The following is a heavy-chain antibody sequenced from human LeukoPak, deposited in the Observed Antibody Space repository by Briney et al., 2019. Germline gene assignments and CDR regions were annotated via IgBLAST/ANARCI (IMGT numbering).Heavy chain of an antibody. V-gene: IGHV1-8*01. CDR3: ARLRYSGFDY. CDR2: MNPDSGNT. J-gene: IGHJ4*02. CDR1: GCTFSEFE. D-gene: IGHD1-26*01. Sequence: ASVKVSCQASGCTFSEFEIHWVRQATGQGLEWTGWMNPDSGNTDYAEKFQGRLSMTRTTSTTTAYMELSSLGSEDTAVYYCARLRYSGFDYWGQGSLVSVSS.